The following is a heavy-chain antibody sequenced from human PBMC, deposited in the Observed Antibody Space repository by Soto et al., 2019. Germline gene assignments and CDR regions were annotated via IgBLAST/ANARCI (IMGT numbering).Heavy chain of an antibody. J-gene: IGHJ4*02. CDR1: GFTFSSYG. CDR3: ARGFRYDAAEIDY. D-gene: IGHD3-16*01. Sequence: QVQLVESGGGVVQPGRSLRLSCAASGFTFSSYGMHWVRQAPGKGLEWVAVIWYDGSNKYYAYSVKGRFTISRDNSKNTLYLQMNSLRAEDTAVYYCARGFRYDAAEIDYWGQGTLVTVSS. CDR2: IWYDGSNK. V-gene: IGHV3-33*01.